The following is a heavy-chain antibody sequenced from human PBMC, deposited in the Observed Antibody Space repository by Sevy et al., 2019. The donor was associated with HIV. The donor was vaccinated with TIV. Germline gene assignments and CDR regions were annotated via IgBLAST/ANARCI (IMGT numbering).Heavy chain of an antibody. CDR3: ARDSGGIAAAGISAGWFDP. CDR2: ISSSGSTI. D-gene: IGHD6-13*01. Sequence: GGSLRLSCAASGFTFSDYYMSWIRQAPGKGLEWVPYISSSGSTIYYADSVKGRFTISRDNAKNSLYLQMNSLRAEDTAVYYCARDSGGIAAAGISAGWFDPWGQGTLVTVSS. CDR1: GFTFSDYY. V-gene: IGHV3-11*01. J-gene: IGHJ5*02.